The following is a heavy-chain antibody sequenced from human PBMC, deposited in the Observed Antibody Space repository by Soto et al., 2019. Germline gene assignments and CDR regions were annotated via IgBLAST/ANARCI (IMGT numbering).Heavy chain of an antibody. V-gene: IGHV4-31*09. Sequence: SETLSLTCTVSGDSLSSGGHYWSWIRQHPGKGLEWIGHIYDSVNTYYNPSLKSRLTISVDKSKNQFSLNLTSVTAADTAVYYCARQDRVVVEGRWFDPWGQGTLVTVSS. CDR1: GDSLSSGGHY. J-gene: IGHJ5*02. D-gene: IGHD2-15*01. CDR2: IYDSVNT. CDR3: ARQDRVVVEGRWFDP.